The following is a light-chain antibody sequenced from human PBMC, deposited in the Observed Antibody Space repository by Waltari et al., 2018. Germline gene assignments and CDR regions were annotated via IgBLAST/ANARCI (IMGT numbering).Light chain of an antibody. V-gene: IGLV3-25*03. J-gene: IGLJ1*01. CDR1: ALANQY. CDR3: QSSDTNCTHV. CDR2: KDT. Sequence: SYELTQPPSVSVSPGQTARITCPGDALANQYVSWYQHKPGQAPVLMIYKDTERPSGIPERFSGSSSGTTVTLTISGVQAEDEADYYCQSSDTNCTHVFGIGTKVTVL.